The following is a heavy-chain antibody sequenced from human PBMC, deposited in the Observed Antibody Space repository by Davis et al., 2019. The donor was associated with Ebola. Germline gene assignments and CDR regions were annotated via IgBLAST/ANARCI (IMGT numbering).Heavy chain of an antibody. CDR1: GYTFTNYG. D-gene: IGHD1-1*01. V-gene: IGHV1-18*04. J-gene: IGHJ4*02. CDR3: AAAQCPTTSDH. CDR2: INPHNGNT. Sequence: AASVKVSCKASGYTFTNYGITWVRQAPGQGLEWMGWINPHNGNTNYAQNVQGRVTMTTDTSTSTAYMEVGSLRSDDTAVYYCAAAQCPTTSDHWGQGTLVTVSS.